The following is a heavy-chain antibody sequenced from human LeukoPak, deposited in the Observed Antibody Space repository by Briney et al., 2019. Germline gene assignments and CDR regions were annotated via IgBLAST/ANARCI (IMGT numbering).Heavy chain of an antibody. CDR1: GGTFSSYA. Sequence: SVKVSCKASGGTFSSYAISWVRRAPGQGLEWMGRIIPILGIANYAQKFQGRVTITADKSTSTAYMELSSLRSEDTAVYYCARGSAITIFGVSLDYWGQGTLVTVSS. CDR2: IIPILGIA. D-gene: IGHD3-3*01. J-gene: IGHJ4*02. CDR3: ARGSAITIFGVSLDY. V-gene: IGHV1-69*04.